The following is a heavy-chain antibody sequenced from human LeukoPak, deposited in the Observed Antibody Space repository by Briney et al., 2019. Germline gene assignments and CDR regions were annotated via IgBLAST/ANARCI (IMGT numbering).Heavy chain of an antibody. CDR2: IDWGDDK. D-gene: IGHD3-10*01. J-gene: IGHJ4*02. Sequence: SGPALVKPTQTLTLTCTFSGFSLSTALMRINWIRQPPGKALEWLARIDWGDDKFYSTSLKTRLTVSKDTSKNQVILTMTNMDPVDTATYYCARILDYFGSGSYFDYWGQGTLVTVSS. CDR3: ARILDYFGSGSYFDY. V-gene: IGHV2-70*04. CDR1: GFSLSTALMR.